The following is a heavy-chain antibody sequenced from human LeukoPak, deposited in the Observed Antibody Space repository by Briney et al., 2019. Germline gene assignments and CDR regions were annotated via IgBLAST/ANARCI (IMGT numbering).Heavy chain of an antibody. D-gene: IGHD4-23*01. J-gene: IGHJ6*02. CDR2: IYYSGST. CDR1: GGSISSYY. V-gene: IGHV4-59*01. Sequence: TSETLSLTCTVSGGSISSYYWSWIRQPPGKGLERIGYIYYSGSTNYNPSLKSRVTISVDTSKNQFSLKLSSVTAADTAVYYCARDDYGGNSPYYYYGMDVWGQGTTVTVSS. CDR3: ARDDYGGNSPYYYYGMDV.